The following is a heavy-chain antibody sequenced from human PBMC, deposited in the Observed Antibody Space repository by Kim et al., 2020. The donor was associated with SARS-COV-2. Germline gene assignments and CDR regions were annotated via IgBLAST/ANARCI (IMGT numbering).Heavy chain of an antibody. CDR1: GYTFTSYC. CDR3: ARDGRSVDYYFDY. Sequence: ASVKVSCKASGYTFTSYCLHWVRQAPGQSLEWMGWIDVANTNTHYSENFQCRVTISSDTSATTVYIELSSLRSEDTAVYYCARDGRSVDYYFDYWGQGTLVTVSS. CDR2: IDVANTNT. V-gene: IGHV1-3*01. J-gene: IGHJ4*02.